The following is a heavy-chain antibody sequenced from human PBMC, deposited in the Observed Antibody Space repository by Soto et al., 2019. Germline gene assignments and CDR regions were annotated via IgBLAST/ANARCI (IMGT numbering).Heavy chain of an antibody. V-gene: IGHV1-18*01. D-gene: IGHD4-17*01. CDR3: ARAPSYGDYGGGGYYYGMDV. Sequence: ASVKVSCKASGYTFTSYGISWVRQAPGQGLEWMGWISAYNGNTNYAQKLQGRVTMTTDTSTSTAYMELRSLRSDDTAVYYCARAPSYGDYGGGGYYYGMDVWGQGTTVTSP. J-gene: IGHJ6*02. CDR1: GYTFTSYG. CDR2: ISAYNGNT.